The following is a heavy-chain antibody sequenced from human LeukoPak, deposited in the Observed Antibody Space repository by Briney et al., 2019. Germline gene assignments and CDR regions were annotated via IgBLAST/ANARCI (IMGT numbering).Heavy chain of an antibody. D-gene: IGHD3-3*01. V-gene: IGHV3-23*01. Sequence: GGSLRLSCEASGFTFSSYAMSWVRQARGKGLEWVSAISGSGGSTYYADSVKGRFTISRDNSKNTMYLQSNSLRAEDTAVYYCACYYEFWSGDRGYWGQGTLVTVSS. J-gene: IGHJ4*02. CDR3: ACYYEFWSGDRGY. CDR1: GFTFSSYA. CDR2: ISGSGGST.